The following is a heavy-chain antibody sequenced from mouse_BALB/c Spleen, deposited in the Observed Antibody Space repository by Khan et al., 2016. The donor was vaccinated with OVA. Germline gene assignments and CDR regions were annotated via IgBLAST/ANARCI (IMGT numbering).Heavy chain of an antibody. CDR2: IWGDGNT. Sequence: QVQLKESGPGLVAPSQSLSITCTVSGFSLTNYDVSWVRQPPGKGLEWLGVIWGDGNTNYHSALISRLSISKDNSKNQVFLKLNSLQTDDTATYHCAGCEASYYALGYWGQGTSVTVSS. CDR1: GFSLTNYD. CDR3: AGCEASYYALGY. J-gene: IGHJ4*01. V-gene: IGHV2-3*01. D-gene: IGHD3-3*01.